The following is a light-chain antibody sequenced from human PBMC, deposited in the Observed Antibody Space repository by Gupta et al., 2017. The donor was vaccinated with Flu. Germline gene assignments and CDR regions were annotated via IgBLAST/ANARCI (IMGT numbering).Light chain of an antibody. V-gene: IGKV2-28*01. J-gene: IGKJ4*01. Sequence: DIVMTQSPLSLPVTPGEPASISCRSSQSLLHSNGYNYLDWYLQKPGQSPQLLIYLGSNRASGVPDRFSGSGSGKDFTLKISRGEAEDVGVYYCMQALQTPRLTFGGGTKVEIK. CDR1: QSLLHSNGYNY. CDR3: MQALQTPRLT. CDR2: LGS.